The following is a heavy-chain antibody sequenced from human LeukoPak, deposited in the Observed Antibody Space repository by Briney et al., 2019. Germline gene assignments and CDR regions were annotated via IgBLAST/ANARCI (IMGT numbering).Heavy chain of an antibody. CDR3: ARPRQGDYYFDY. D-gene: IGHD2-21*02. Sequence: PSETLSLTCTVSGGSISSSSYYWGWVRQPPGKGLEWIGDIYYSGRTYYNSSLQSRLTISLDTSKNQFSLKLNSVTAADTAVYYCARPRQGDYYFDYWGQGTLVTVSS. V-gene: IGHV4-39*01. J-gene: IGHJ4*02. CDR2: IYYSGRT. CDR1: GGSISSSSYY.